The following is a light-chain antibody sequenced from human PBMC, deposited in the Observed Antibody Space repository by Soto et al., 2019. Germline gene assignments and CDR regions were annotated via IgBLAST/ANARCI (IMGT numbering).Light chain of an antibody. CDR2: EVT. V-gene: IGLV2-8*01. Sequence: QSALTQPPSASGSPGQSVTISCTGTGSDIGAYTYVSWYQHHPGTAHKLIIYEVTKRPSGVPDRFSGSKSGNTASLTVSGLQTEDEADYYCSSYAGSYNILFGGGSQRTVL. CDR1: GSDIGAYTY. CDR3: SSYAGSYNIL. J-gene: IGLJ3*02.